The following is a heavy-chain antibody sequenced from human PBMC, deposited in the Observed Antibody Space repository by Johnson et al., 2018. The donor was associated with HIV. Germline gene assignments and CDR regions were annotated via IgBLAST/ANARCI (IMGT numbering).Heavy chain of an antibody. CDR1: GFTFSRYW. CDR3: TTAVDGAPDAFDI. Sequence: VQLVESGGGLVQPGESLRLSCAASGFTFSRYWMSWVRQAPGKGLEWVGRIKSKTDGGTTDYAAPVKGRFTISRDDSKNTLYLQMNSLKTEDTAVYYCTTAVDGAPDAFDIWGQGTMVTVSS. V-gene: IGHV3-15*01. CDR2: IKSKTDGGTT. D-gene: IGHD4-17*01. J-gene: IGHJ3*02.